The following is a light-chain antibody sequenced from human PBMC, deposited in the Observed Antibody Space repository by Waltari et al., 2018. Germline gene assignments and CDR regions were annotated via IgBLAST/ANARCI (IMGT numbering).Light chain of an antibody. CDR3: QQSYSTPYT. CDR1: KNIHQF. J-gene: IGKJ2*01. V-gene: IGKV1-39*01. Sequence: LHMNQSPSSLSASVGDRVSIPSRASKNIHQFLNWYQQQPGKAPKLLIYAASKLQGGGPSWFSGSGSGTDFTLTISSLQPADFATYYCQQSYSTPYTFGQGTKVEIK. CDR2: AAS.